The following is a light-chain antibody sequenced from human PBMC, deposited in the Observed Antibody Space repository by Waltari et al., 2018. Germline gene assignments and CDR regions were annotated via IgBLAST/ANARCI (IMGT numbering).Light chain of an antibody. CDR2: EGS. CDR1: SRDAGSYNL. V-gene: IGLV2-23*01. Sequence: QSALTQPASVSGSPGQSITISCTGTSRDAGSYNLVPWYQQHPGKATKLMIYEGSKRPSGVSNRFSGSKSGNTASLTISGLQAEDEADYYCCSYAGSSSVVFGGGTKLTVL. CDR3: CSYAGSSSVV. J-gene: IGLJ2*01.